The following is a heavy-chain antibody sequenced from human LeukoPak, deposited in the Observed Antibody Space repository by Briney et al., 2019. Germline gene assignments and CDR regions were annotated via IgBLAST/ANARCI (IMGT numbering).Heavy chain of an antibody. CDR2: INPNSGGT. Sequence: ASVKVSCKASGYTFTGYYMHWVRQAPGQGLEWMGWINPNSGGTNYAQKFQGRVTMTRDTSISTAYMGLSRLRSDDTAVYYCARGLTYSLWFGELLSFDPWGQGTLVTVSS. J-gene: IGHJ5*02. V-gene: IGHV1-2*02. D-gene: IGHD3-10*01. CDR1: GYTFTGYY. CDR3: ARGLTYSLWFGELLSFDP.